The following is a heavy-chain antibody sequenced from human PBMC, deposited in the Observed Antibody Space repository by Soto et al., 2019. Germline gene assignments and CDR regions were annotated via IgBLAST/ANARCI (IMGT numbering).Heavy chain of an antibody. V-gene: IGHV1-18*01. CDR2: ISVYNGNT. D-gene: IGHD3-22*01. CDR3: ARAGQYYDSSGYAN. J-gene: IGHJ4*02. CDR1: GYSFATSG. Sequence: QVKLVQSGTEVKQPGASMKVSCKASGYSFATSGISWVRQAPGQGLEWMGWISVYNGNTNYDQKLQDRVNMTTETSTITAYLELRNLRSDDTAVYYCARAGQYYDSSGYANWGQGTRVTVSS.